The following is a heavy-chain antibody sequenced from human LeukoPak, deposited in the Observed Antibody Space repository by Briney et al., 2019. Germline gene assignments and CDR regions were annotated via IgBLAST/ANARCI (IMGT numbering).Heavy chain of an antibody. J-gene: IGHJ4*02. Sequence: TETLSLTCTVSGGSISSYYWSWIRQPPGKRLEWIGYIYYSGSTNYNPSLKSRVTISVDRSKNQFSLKLSSVTGASTDVFYCARVSCSGGSCSFDYWGQGTLVTVSS. D-gene: IGHD2-15*01. CDR2: IYYSGST. V-gene: IGHV4-59*12. CDR1: GGSISSYY. CDR3: ARVSCSGGSCSFDY.